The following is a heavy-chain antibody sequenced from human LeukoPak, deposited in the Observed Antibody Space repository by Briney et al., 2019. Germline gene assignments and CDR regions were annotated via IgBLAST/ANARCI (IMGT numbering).Heavy chain of an antibody. Sequence: SQTLSLTCAVSGGSISSGGYSWIWIPQPPGKGLEWIGYIYHSGSTYYNPSLKSRVTISVDRSKNQFSLKLSSVTAADTAVYYCARFCSGGSCPFDPWGQGTLVTVSS. V-gene: IGHV4-30-2*01. J-gene: IGHJ5*02. CDR1: GGSISSGGYS. CDR3: ARFCSGGSCPFDP. D-gene: IGHD2-15*01. CDR2: IYHSGST.